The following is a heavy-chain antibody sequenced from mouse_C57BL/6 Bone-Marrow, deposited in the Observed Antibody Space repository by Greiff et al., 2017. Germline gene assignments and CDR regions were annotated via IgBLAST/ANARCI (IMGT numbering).Heavy chain of an antibody. J-gene: IGHJ2*01. V-gene: IGHV1-64*01. CDR2: IHPNSGST. CDR3: ARGGITTVVAPYYFDY. Sequence: QVQLQQPGAELVKPGASVKLSCKASGYTFTSYWMHWVKQRPGQGLEWIGMIHPNSGSTNYNEKFKSKATLTVDKSSSTAYMQLSSLTSEDSAVYYCARGGITTVVAPYYFDYWGQGTTLTVSS. CDR1: GYTFTSYW. D-gene: IGHD1-1*01.